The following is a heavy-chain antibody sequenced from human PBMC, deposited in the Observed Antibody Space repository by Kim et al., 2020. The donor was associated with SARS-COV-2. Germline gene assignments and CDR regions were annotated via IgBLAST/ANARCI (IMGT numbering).Heavy chain of an antibody. V-gene: IGHV3-21*01. CDR3: ARGPYYYDSSGYYFDY. D-gene: IGHD3-22*01. Sequence: GKGRFTSSRDNAKNSLYLQMKSLGAEDTAVYYCARGPYYYDSSGYYFDYWGQGTLVTVSS. J-gene: IGHJ4*02.